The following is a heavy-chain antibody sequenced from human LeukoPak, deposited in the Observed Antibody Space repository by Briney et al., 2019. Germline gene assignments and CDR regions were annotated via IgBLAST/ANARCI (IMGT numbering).Heavy chain of an antibody. CDR3: ARRLTQYDCFDP. V-gene: IGHV6-1*01. J-gene: IGHJ5*02. Sequence: SQTLSLTCARSGDSVSSNSVTWNWLRQSPSRGLEWLGRTYYRSTWYNDYAVSVRGRITVNPDTSKNQFSLHLNSVTPEDTAVYYCARRLTQYDCFDPWGQGILVTVSS. CDR2: TYYRSTWYN. D-gene: IGHD2-2*01. CDR1: GDSVSSNSVT.